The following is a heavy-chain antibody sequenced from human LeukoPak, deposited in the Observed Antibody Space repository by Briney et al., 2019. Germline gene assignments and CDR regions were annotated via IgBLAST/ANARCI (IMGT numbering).Heavy chain of an antibody. Sequence: PGGSLRLSCAASGFTFSDYYMSWIRQAPGKGLEWVSYVSSSSSYTNYADSVKGRFTISRDNAKNSLYLQMNSLRAEDTAVYYCARVSTYYYGSGSYYPHNWFDPWGQGTLVTVSS. V-gene: IGHV3-11*06. J-gene: IGHJ5*02. D-gene: IGHD3-10*01. CDR3: ARVSTYYYGSGSYYPHNWFDP. CDR2: VSSSSSYT. CDR1: GFTFSDYY.